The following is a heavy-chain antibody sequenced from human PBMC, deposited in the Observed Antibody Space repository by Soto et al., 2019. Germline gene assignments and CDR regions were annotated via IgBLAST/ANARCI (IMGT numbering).Heavy chain of an antibody. J-gene: IGHJ4*02. CDR1: GFTFSSYA. D-gene: IGHD4-4*01. V-gene: IGHV3-23*01. CDR3: AKGLSIYVGCDYDY. CDR2: ISGSGGST. Sequence: GGSLRLSCAASGFTFSSYAMSWVRQAPGKGLEWVSAISGSGGSTYYADSVKGRFTISRDNSKNTLYLQMNSLRAEDTAVYYCAKGLSIYVGCDYDYWGQGTLVTVSS.